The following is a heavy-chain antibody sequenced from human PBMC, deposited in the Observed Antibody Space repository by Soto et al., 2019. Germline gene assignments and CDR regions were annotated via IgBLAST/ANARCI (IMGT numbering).Heavy chain of an antibody. V-gene: IGHV4-30-4*01. CDR1: GGSISSGDCY. CDR2: IYYSGST. CDR3: AVTTNDWFDP. D-gene: IGHD4-17*01. J-gene: IGHJ5*02. Sequence: PSETLSLTCTVSGGSISSGDCYWSWIRQPPGKGLEWIGYIYYSGSTYYNPSLKSRVTISVDTSKNQFSLKLSSVTAADTAVYYCAVTTNDWFDPWGQGTRVTVYS.